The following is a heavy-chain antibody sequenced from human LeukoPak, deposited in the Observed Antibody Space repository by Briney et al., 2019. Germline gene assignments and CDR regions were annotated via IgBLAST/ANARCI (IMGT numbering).Heavy chain of an antibody. V-gene: IGHV1-69*04. CDR2: IIPILGIA. D-gene: IGHD3-22*01. J-gene: IGHJ4*02. Sequence: GSPVKPSDPPSGGTFSSYAISWVRQAPGQGLEWMGRIIPILGIANYAQKFQGRVTITADKSTSTAYMELSSLRSEDTAVYYCARDYDSSGYDPLGYWGQGTRVTVSS. CDR1: GGTFSSYA. CDR3: ARDYDSSGYDPLGY.